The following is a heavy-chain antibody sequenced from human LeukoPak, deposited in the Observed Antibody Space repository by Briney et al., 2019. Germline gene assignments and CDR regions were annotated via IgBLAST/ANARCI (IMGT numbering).Heavy chain of an antibody. J-gene: IGHJ5*02. CDR2: INWNGGRT. D-gene: IGHD1-1*01. CDR3: ARTGTSVPDRFDP. V-gene: IGHV3-20*04. Sequence: GGSLRLSCAASGFTFDDYAMHWVRQAPGMGLEWVSYINWNGGRTDYADSVKGRFTISRDNAKNSPHLQMHSLRAEDTAFYFCARTGTSVPDRFDPWGQGTLVTVSS. CDR1: GFTFDDYA.